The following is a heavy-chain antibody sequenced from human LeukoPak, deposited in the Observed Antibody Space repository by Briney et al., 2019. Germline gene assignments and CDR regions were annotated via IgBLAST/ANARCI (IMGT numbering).Heavy chain of an antibody. CDR1: GYTFTGYY. CDR2: INPNSGGT. J-gene: IGHJ4*02. D-gene: IGHD6-6*01. Sequence: ASVKVSCKASGYTFTGYYMHWVRQAPGQGLEWMGWINPNSGGTNYAQKFQGRVTMTRDTSISTAYMELSRLRSDDTAVYYCARGSSGIAARPGGWVNYWGQGTLVTVSS. V-gene: IGHV1-2*02. CDR3: ARGSSGIAARPGGWVNY.